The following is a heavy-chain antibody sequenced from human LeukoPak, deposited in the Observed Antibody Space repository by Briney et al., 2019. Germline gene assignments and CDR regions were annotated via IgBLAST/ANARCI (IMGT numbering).Heavy chain of an antibody. J-gene: IGHJ4*02. CDR2: ISSSSSYI. CDR1: GFTFSSYS. V-gene: IGHV3-21*04. CDR3: AKGDGRGYSYGAEDY. Sequence: PGGSLRLSCAASGFTFSSYSMNWVRQAPGKGLEWVSSISSSSSYIYYADSVKGRFTISRDNSKNTLYLQMNSLRAEDTAVYYCAKGDGRGYSYGAEDYWGQGTLVTVSS. D-gene: IGHD5-18*01.